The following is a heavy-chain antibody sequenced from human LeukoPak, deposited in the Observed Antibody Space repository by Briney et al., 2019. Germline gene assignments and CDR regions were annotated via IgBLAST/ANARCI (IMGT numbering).Heavy chain of an antibody. D-gene: IGHD3-9*01. V-gene: IGHV1-2*02. CDR2: INPNSGGT. CDR3: ARVFIATFDYDILTGYYPRDAFDI. Sequence: GASVTVSFKASGYTFTVYYMHWVRQAPGQGLEWMGWINPNSGGTNYSQKFQGRVTMTRDTSISTAYMELRRLRSDDTAVYYCARVFIATFDYDILTGYYPRDAFDIWGQGTMVTVSS. J-gene: IGHJ3*02. CDR1: GYTFTVYY.